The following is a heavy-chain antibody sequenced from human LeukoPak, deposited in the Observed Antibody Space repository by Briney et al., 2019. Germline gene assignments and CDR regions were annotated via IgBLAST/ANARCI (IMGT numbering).Heavy chain of an antibody. V-gene: IGHV4-39*07. CDR2: IYYSGST. J-gene: IGHJ4*02. CDR1: GGSISSSSYY. D-gene: IGHD3-22*01. CDR3: ASAFNYYDSSGTPFQIDY. Sequence: TSETLSLTCTVSGGSISSSSYYWGWIRQPPGKGLEWIGSIYYSGSTYYNPSLKSRVTISVDTSKNQFSLKLSSVTAADTAVYYCASAFNYYDSSGTPFQIDYWGQGTLVTVSS.